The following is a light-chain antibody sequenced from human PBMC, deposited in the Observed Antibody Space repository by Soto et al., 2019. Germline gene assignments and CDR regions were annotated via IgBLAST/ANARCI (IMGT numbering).Light chain of an antibody. J-gene: IGKJ1*01. CDR2: DAS. CDR1: QSVSSSY. Sequence: EIVSTQSPGTLSLSPGERATLSCRASQSVSSSYLACYQQKPGQAPRLLMYDASSRATGIPDRFSGSGSGTDVTLTISRLEPEDFAVYFRQQYGSSPRTFGQGTKVEIK. V-gene: IGKV3-20*01. CDR3: QQYGSSPRT.